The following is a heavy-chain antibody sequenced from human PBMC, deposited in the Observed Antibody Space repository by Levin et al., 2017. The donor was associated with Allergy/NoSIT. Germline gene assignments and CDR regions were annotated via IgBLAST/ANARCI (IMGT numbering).Heavy chain of an antibody. CDR3: ARAPAPTRTSSYYFDY. CDR2: ISYDGNNE. D-gene: IGHD1-14*01. Sequence: GESLKISCAASGFTFSNYAMHWVRQAPGKGLEWMAFISYDGNNEYYADSVKGRFTIYRDNSKNTLYLQMNSLRAEDTAVYYCARAPAPTRTSSYYFDYWGQGALVTVSS. CDR1: GFTFSNYA. J-gene: IGHJ4*02. V-gene: IGHV3-30-3*01.